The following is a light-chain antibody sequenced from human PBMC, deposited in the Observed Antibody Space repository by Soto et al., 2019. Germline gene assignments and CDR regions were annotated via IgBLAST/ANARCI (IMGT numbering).Light chain of an antibody. CDR1: NIGSKG. J-gene: IGLJ3*02. V-gene: IGLV3-21*04. CDR2: YDS. CDR3: QVWDSGSDHWV. Sequence: SYELTQPPSVSVAPGKTARTTCGGNNIGSKGVHWYQQKPGQAPVLVIYYDSDRPSGIPERFSGSISGNTATLTISRVEAGDEADYYCQVWDSGSDHWVFGGGTKLTVL.